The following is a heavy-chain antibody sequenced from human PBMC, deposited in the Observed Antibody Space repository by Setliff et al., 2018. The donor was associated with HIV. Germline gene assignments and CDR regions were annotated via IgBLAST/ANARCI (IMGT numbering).Heavy chain of an antibody. CDR2: FDPEDGET. D-gene: IGHD6-13*01. CDR1: GYTLTELS. Sequence: ASVKVSCKISGYTLTELSIHWVRQAPGKGLEWMANFDPEDGETFYAQRFQGRLTMTEDTSTDTAYMELSSLRSDDTAMYYCATDPGYSSTWYSESFQHXGXGTVVTVSS. CDR3: ATDPGYSSTWYSESFQH. J-gene: IGHJ1*01. V-gene: IGHV1-24*01.